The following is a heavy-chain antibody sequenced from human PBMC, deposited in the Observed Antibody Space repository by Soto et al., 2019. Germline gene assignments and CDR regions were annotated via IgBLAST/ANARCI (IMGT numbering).Heavy chain of an antibody. CDR1: GGSISSGGYS. CDR3: ATLPPRIVVSLLPIPT. CDR2: IYHSGST. J-gene: IGHJ5*02. Sequence: SETLSLTCAVSGGSISSGGYSWSWIRQPPGKGLEWIGYIYHSGSTHYNPSLKSRVTISVDRSKNQFSLKLSSVTAADTAVYYCATLPPRIVVSLLPIPTWGQGILVTVSS. D-gene: IGHD2-21*01. V-gene: IGHV4-30-2*01.